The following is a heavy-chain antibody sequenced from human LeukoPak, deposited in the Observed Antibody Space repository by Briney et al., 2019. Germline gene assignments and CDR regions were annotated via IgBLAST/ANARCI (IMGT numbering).Heavy chain of an antibody. CDR3: ATVLRFPHMDV. Sequence: ASVKVSCKASGGTFSSYAISWVRQAPGQGLEWMGGIIPIFGTANYAQKFQGRVTITADESTSTAYVELSSLRSEDTAVYYCATVLRFPHMDVWGQGTTVTVSS. J-gene: IGHJ6*02. V-gene: IGHV1-69*13. CDR1: GGTFSSYA. D-gene: IGHD3-3*01. CDR2: IIPIFGTA.